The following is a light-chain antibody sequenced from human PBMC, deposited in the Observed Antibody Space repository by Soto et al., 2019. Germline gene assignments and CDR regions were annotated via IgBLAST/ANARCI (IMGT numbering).Light chain of an antibody. J-gene: IGLJ2*01. CDR3: AAWDDSLNQVV. CDR2: SNN. CDR1: SSNIGSNT. Sequence: QSVLTQPPSASGTPGQRVTISCSGSSSNIGSNTVNWYQQLPGTAPKHLIYSNNQRPSGVPDRFSGSKSGTSAALAISGLQYEDEADYYCAAWDDSLNQVVFGGGTQLTVL. V-gene: IGLV1-44*01.